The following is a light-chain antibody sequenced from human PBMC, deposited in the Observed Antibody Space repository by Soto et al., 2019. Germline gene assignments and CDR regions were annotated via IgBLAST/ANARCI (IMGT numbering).Light chain of an antibody. CDR2: DNN. V-gene: IGLV1-51*01. Sequence: QSVLTQPPSVSAAPGQKVTISCSGSSSNIGNNYVSWYQQLPGTAPKLLIYDNNKRPSGIPDRFSGSKSGTSATLGITGLQTGDEADYDCGTWDSSRSSGVFASRTPVTIL. CDR1: SSNIGNNY. J-gene: IGLJ1*01. CDR3: GTWDSSRSSGV.